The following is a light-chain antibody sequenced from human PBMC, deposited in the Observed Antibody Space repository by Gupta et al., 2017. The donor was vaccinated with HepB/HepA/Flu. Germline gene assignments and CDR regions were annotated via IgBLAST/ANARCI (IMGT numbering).Light chain of an antibody. CDR1: SSDVGGYNY. V-gene: IGLV2-14*01. J-gene: IGLJ2*01. CDR2: DVS. Sequence: QSALTQPASVSGSPGQSITISCTGTSSDVGGYNYVSWYQQHPGKAPKLMIYDVSNRPSGVSNRFSGSKTGNTASLTISGLQAEDEADYYCSSYTSSSTSVGLGGGTKLTVL. CDR3: SSYTSSSTSVG.